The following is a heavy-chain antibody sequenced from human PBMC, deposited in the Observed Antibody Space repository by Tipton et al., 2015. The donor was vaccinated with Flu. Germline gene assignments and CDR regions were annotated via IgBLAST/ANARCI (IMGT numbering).Heavy chain of an antibody. CDR2: IYAGDSDT. CDR3: ARQSKDGYNSFDY. J-gene: IGHJ4*02. Sequence: QLVQSGVEVKKPGESLKISCKNSGYSFSTYWIGWVRQMPGKGLEWMGIIYAGDSDTRYSPSFQGQVTFSADKSISTAYLQWSTLKASDTAMYFCARQSKDGYNSFDYWGQGTLVTVSS. CDR1: GYSFSTYW. V-gene: IGHV5-51*01. D-gene: IGHD5-24*01.